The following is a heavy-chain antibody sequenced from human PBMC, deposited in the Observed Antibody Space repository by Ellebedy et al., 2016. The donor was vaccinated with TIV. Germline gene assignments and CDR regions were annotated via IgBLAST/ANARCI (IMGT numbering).Heavy chain of an antibody. V-gene: IGHV3-30-3*01. D-gene: IGHD5-12*01. J-gene: IGHJ4*02. CDR2: ISYDGSNK. CDR3: ARGNSGYDAVYLDY. CDR1: GFTFSTYA. Sequence: GESLKISCAASGFTFSTYAMLWVRQAPGKGLEWVAVISYDGSNKYYADSVKGRFTISRDNSKNTLYLQMNSLRAEDTAVYYCARGNSGYDAVYLDYWGQGTLVTVSS.